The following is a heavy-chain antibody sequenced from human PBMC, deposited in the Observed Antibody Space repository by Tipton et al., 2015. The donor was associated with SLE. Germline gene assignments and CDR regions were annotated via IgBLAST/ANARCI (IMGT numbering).Heavy chain of an antibody. J-gene: IGHJ3*01. Sequence: TLSLTCAVYGGSFSGYYWSWIRQPPGKGLEWIGEINHAGDTNYNPSLKSRVTLSVDTSKNQFSLKLSSVSAADTAMYYCARGYYDGGAIDFWGQGTMASVSS. D-gene: IGHD3-22*01. CDR3: ARGYYDGGAIDF. CDR2: INHAGDT. V-gene: IGHV4-34*01. CDR1: GGSFSGYY.